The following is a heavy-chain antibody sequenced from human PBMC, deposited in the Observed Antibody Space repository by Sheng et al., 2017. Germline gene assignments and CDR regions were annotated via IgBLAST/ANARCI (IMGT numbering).Heavy chain of an antibody. CDR1: GFNFGGYD. Sequence: EVQLVESGGDLVHPGESLRLSCVASGFNFGGYDMNWVRQAPGKGLEWVSAIGAAGDRKVYADSLKGRFTVSRDNSGNTLFLQMNSLTADDTAVYYCAKLNWFEGGRGDPGYWGQGTLVTVSS. CDR3: AKLNWFEGGRGDPGY. CDR2: IGAAGDRK. D-gene: IGHD3-10*01. J-gene: IGHJ4*02. V-gene: IGHV3-23*04.